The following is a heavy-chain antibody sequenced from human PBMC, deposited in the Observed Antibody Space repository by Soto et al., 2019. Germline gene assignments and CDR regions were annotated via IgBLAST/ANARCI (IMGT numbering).Heavy chain of an antibody. CDR2: ISGSGGST. D-gene: IGHD5-18*01. CDR1: GFTFSSYA. CDR3: AKERIGGYSYGKYFDY. J-gene: IGHJ4*02. V-gene: IGHV3-23*01. Sequence: GGSLRLSCAASGFTFSSYAMSWVPQAPGKGLKWVSAISGSGGSTYNADSVKGRFTISRDNSKNTLYLQMNSLRAEDTAVYYCAKERIGGYSYGKYFDYWGQGTLVTVSS.